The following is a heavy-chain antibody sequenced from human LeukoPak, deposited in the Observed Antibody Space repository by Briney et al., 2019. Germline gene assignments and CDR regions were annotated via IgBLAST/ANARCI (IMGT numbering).Heavy chain of an antibody. CDR2: INPSGGST. CDR3: AREHCSSTSCYGHSDQGVP. J-gene: IGHJ4*02. Sequence: ASVKVSCKASGYTFTSYYMHWVRQAPGQGLEWMGIINPSGGSTNYAQKFQGRVTMTRDTSTSTVYMELSSLRSEDTAVYYCAREHCSSTSCYGHSDQGVPWGQGTLVTVSS. D-gene: IGHD2-2*01. V-gene: IGHV1-46*01. CDR1: GYTFTSYY.